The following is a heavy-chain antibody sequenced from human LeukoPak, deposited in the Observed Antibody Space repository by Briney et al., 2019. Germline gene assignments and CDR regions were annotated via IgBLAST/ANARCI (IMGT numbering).Heavy chain of an antibody. J-gene: IGHJ4*02. CDR2: IHPGDSNT. Sequence: ESLKISCPGSGYTFTNYWIVWVRQMPGQGREYMGIIHPGDSNTQYSPSFEGQVIISVDKSISTAYLQWSSLKASDSAIYYCARRRGDTVAGPDYWGQGTLVTVSS. CDR3: ARRRGDTVAGPDY. V-gene: IGHV5-51*01. CDR1: GYTFTNYW. D-gene: IGHD6-19*01.